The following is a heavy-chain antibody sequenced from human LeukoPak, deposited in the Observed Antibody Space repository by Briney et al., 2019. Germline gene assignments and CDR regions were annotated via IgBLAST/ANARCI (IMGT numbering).Heavy chain of an antibody. V-gene: IGHV3-23*01. CDR1: GFTFSHYA. D-gene: IGHD3-16*01. Sequence: PGGSLRLSCAASGFTFSHYAMTWVRQVPGKGLEWVSSISGYTGRTYYADSVKGRFTISRDNSNDRVYLQMNSLRAEDTALYYCAKFLGGEEKVDAFDVWGQGTRVTVSS. J-gene: IGHJ3*01. CDR3: AKFLGGEEKVDAFDV. CDR2: ISGYTGRT.